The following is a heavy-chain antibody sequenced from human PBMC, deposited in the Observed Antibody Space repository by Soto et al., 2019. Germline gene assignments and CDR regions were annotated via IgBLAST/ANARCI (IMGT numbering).Heavy chain of an antibody. D-gene: IGHD6-19*01. Sequence: GGSLRLSCAASGFTFSDYWMTWVRQAPGKGLEWVANIKKDGTEKYYVDSVKGRFSISRDNAKSSLYLQMNSLRAEDTAVYYCARDSLAVAGGNFFDYWGQGT. CDR1: GFTFSDYW. V-gene: IGHV3-7*01. CDR2: IKKDGTEK. CDR3: ARDSLAVAGGNFFDY. J-gene: IGHJ4*02.